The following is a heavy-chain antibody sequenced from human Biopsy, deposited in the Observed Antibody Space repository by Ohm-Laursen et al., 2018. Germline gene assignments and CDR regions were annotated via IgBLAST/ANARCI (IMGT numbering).Heavy chain of an antibody. CDR3: ARDRLEESEINYYYGMDV. CDR1: GFTFSSYW. D-gene: IGHD3-16*01. Sequence: GSLRLSCSASGFTFSSYWMHWVRQAPGKGLVWASRIYSDGSSTSYADSVKGRFTISRDNAKNTLYLQMNSLRAEDTAVYYCARDRLEESEINYYYGMDVWGQGTTVTVSS. V-gene: IGHV3-74*01. CDR2: IYSDGSST. J-gene: IGHJ6*02.